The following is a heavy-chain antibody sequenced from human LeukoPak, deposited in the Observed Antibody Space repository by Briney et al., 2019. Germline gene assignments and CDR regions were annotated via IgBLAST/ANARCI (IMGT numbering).Heavy chain of an antibody. CDR1: GGSISSGGYS. D-gene: IGHD5-12*01. CDR2: IYHSGST. V-gene: IGHV4-30-2*01. Sequence: SETLSLTCAVSGGSISSGGYSWSWIRQPPGKGLEWIGYIYHSGSTYYNPSLKSRVTISVDRSKNQFSLKLSSVTAADTAVYYCARGELVASMSEYFQHWGQGTLVTVSS. CDR3: ARGELVASMSEYFQH. J-gene: IGHJ1*01.